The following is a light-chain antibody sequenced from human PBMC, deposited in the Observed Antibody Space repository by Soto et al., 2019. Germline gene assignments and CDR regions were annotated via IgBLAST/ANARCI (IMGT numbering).Light chain of an antibody. CDR2: MSH. CDR3: AAWDDRLSGRV. V-gene: IGLV1-47*01. CDR1: SSNIGAGYD. Sequence: QSVLTQPPSVSGAPGQRVTISCTGSSSNIGAGYDVHWYQQLPGTAPKLLIYMSHQRPSGVPDRLSGSKSGTSASLAISGLRSEDEADYYCAAWDDRLSGRVFGGGTKLTVL. J-gene: IGLJ3*02.